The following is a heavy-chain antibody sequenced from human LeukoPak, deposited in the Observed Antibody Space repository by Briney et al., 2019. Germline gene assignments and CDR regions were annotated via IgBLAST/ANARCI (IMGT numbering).Heavy chain of an antibody. Sequence: SETLSLTCTVSGGSISSYYWSWIRQPPGKGLEWIGYIYYSGSTNYNPSLKSRVTISVDTSRNQFSLKLSSVTAADTAVYYCARDAGHQLSRRNYYAMDVWGQGTTVTVSS. J-gene: IGHJ6*02. CDR2: IYYSGST. D-gene: IGHD5/OR15-5a*01. V-gene: IGHV4-59*01. CDR1: GGSISSYY. CDR3: ARDAGHQLSRRNYYAMDV.